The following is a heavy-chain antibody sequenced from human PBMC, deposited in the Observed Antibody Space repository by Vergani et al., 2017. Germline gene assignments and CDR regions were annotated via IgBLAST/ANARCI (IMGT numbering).Heavy chain of an antibody. J-gene: IGHJ4*02. V-gene: IGHV4-59*01. CDR3: ARSIVSRNPPDYFDN. CDR1: GGPLRGYH. Sequence: QVQLQESGPGLVRPSETLSLTCTVSGGPLRGYHGNWGRQTPGEGVAWIGYVEDSGYFNYNPPLKTRVSMSSDTPNTQFSLMLSSVTVADTPVYYCARSIVSRNPPDYFDNWGQGTLVTVSS. CDR2: VEDSGYF. D-gene: IGHD1-14*01.